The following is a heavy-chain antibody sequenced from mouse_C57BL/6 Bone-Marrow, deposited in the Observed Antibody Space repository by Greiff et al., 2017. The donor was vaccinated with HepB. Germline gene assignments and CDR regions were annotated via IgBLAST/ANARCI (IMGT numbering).Heavy chain of an antibody. CDR1: GYSITSGYD. Sequence: VQLKQSGPGMVKPSQSLSLTCTVTGYSITSGYDWHWIRHFPGNKLEWMGYISYSGSTNYNPSLKSRISITHDTSKNHFFLKLNAVTTEDTATYYCARGITTVVATNGWYLDVWGTGTTVTVSS. J-gene: IGHJ1*03. CDR3: ARGITTVVATNGWYLDV. CDR2: ISYSGST. D-gene: IGHD1-1*01. V-gene: IGHV3-1*01.